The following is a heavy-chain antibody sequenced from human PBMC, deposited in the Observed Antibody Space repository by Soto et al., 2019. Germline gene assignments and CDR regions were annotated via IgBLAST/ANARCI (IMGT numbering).Heavy chain of an antibody. Sequence: SVKVSCKASGGTFSSYTISWVRQAPGQGLEWMGRIIPILGIANYAQKFQGRVTITADKSTSTAYMELSSLRSEDTAVYYCARGQGYCSGGSCPISDYYYGMDVWGQGTTVTVSS. V-gene: IGHV1-69*02. CDR3: ARGQGYCSGGSCPISDYYYGMDV. J-gene: IGHJ6*02. CDR1: GGTFSSYT. D-gene: IGHD2-15*01. CDR2: IIPILGIA.